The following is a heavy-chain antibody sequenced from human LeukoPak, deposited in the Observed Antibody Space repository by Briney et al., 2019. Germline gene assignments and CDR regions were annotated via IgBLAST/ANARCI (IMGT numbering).Heavy chain of an antibody. CDR2: ISSSGSTI. J-gene: IGHJ3*02. CDR1: GFSFSVYW. V-gene: IGHV3-11*04. CDR3: AREAIGPAFDI. Sequence: GGSLRLSCAASGFSFSVYWMHWVRQAPGKGPEWVSYISSSGSTIYYADSVKGRFTISRDNAKNSLYLQMNSLRAEDTAVYYCAREAIGPAFDIWGQGTMVTVSS.